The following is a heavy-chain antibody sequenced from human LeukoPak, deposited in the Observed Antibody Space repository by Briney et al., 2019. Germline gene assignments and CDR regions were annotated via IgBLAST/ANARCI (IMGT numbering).Heavy chain of an antibody. CDR2: IYTSVGN. D-gene: IGHD5/OR15-5a*01. Sequence: PSETLSLTCIVSGGSLSNYYWSWIRQPAGKGREYIGYIYTSVGNNYNPSLKSRVPISVDPSKNQFTRNLSSVNAADPAVYSVARRLRQDTRHFYFDSWGQGTLATVSS. V-gene: IGHV4-4*09. J-gene: IGHJ4*02. CDR3: ARRLRQDTRHFYFDS. CDR1: GGSLSNYY.